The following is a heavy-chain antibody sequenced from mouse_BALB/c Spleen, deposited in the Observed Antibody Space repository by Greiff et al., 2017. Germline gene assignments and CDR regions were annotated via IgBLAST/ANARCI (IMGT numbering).Heavy chain of an antibody. CDR2: ISSGGST. CDR1: GFTFSSYA. D-gene: IGHD2-14*01. J-gene: IGHJ2*01. CDR3: AREAYYRYYDY. V-gene: IGHV5-6-5*01. Sequence: EVKLVESGGGLVKPGGSLKLSCAASGFTFSSYAMSWVRQTPEKRLEWVASISSGGSTYYPDSVKGRFTISRDNAKNTLYLQMSSLRSEDTAMYYCAREAYYRYYDYWGQGTTLTVSS.